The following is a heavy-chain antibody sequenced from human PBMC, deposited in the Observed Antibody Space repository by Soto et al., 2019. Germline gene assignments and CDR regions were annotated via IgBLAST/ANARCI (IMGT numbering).Heavy chain of an antibody. CDR2: ISYDGSNK. CDR3: ARGGWTTSDLNFDY. D-gene: IGHD6-19*01. V-gene: IGHV3-30-3*01. J-gene: IGHJ4*02. CDR1: GFTFSSYA. Sequence: PGGSLRLSCAASGFTFSSYAMHWVRQAPGKGLEWVAVISYDGSNKYYADSVKGRFTISRDNSKNTLYLQMNSLRAEDTAVYYCARGGWTTSDLNFDYWGQGTLVTVSS.